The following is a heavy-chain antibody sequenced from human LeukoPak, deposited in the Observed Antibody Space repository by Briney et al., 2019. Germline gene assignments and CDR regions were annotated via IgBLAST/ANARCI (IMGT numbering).Heavy chain of an antibody. CDR2: VWYDGSNQ. CDR3: ARWGIIGHDAFDI. J-gene: IGHJ3*02. V-gene: IGHV3-33*01. Sequence: GGPLRLSCVASGFIFSNYGMHWVRQAPGKGLEWVAIVWYDGSNQYYGDSIKGRFTISRDNSKNTVYLQMNSLRAEDTAVYYCARWGIIGHDAFDIWGQGTVVTVSS. CDR1: GFIFSNYG. D-gene: IGHD1-14*01.